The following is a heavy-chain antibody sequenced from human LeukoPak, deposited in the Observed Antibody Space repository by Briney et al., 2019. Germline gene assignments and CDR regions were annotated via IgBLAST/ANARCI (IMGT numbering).Heavy chain of an antibody. CDR2: INQHGSEK. J-gene: IGHJ6*04. CDR1: GFTFSSYW. CDR3: AELGITMIGGV. Sequence: GGSLRLSCAASGFTFSSYWMSWVRQAPGKGLEWVANINQHGSEKYCVDSVKGRFTISRDNAKNSLYLQMNSLRAEDTAVYYCAELGITMIGGVWGKGTTVTISS. V-gene: IGHV3-7*01. D-gene: IGHD3-10*02.